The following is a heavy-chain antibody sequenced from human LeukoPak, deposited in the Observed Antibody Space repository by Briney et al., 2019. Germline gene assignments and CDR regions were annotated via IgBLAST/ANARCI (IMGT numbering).Heavy chain of an antibody. J-gene: IGHJ4*02. CDR3: AKDTLRYCSGGSCYSDGFDY. V-gene: IGHV3-30*18. D-gene: IGHD2-15*01. CDR2: ISNDGSNK. CDR1: GFTFSSYG. Sequence: QPGRSLRLSCAASGFTFSSYGMHWVRQAPGKGLEGVAVISNDGSNKYYADSVKGRFTISRDNSKNTLYLQMNSLRAEDTAVYYCAKDTLRYCSGGSCYSDGFDYWGQGTLVTVSS.